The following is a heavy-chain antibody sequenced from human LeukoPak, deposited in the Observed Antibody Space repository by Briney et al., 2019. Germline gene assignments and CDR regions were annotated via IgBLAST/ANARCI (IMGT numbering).Heavy chain of an antibody. CDR2: INAGNGNT. Sequence: ASVKVSCKASGYTFTSYAMHWVRQAPGQRLEWMGWINAGNGNTKYSQEFQGRVTITRDTSASTAYMELSRLRSDDTAVYYCARDNVYDSSGYYSPRLDYWGQGTLVTVSS. CDR3: ARDNVYDSSGYYSPRLDY. CDR1: GYTFTSYA. V-gene: IGHV1-3*01. J-gene: IGHJ4*02. D-gene: IGHD3-22*01.